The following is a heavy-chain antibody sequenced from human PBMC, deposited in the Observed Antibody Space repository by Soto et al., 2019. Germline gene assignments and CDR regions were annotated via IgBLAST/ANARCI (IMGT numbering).Heavy chain of an antibody. V-gene: IGHV4-30-4*01. CDR3: AGLQSMRLSGLDP. CDR2: IYYSGSI. CDR1: GGSISSGDYY. J-gene: IGHJ5*02. D-gene: IGHD3-16*02. Sequence: PSGTLSLTCTVSGGSISSGDYYWSWIRQPPGKGLEWIGYIYYSGSIYYNPSLKSRVTISVDTSKNQFSLKLSSVAAADTAVYYCAGLQSMRLSGLDPWGQGTLVTVSS.